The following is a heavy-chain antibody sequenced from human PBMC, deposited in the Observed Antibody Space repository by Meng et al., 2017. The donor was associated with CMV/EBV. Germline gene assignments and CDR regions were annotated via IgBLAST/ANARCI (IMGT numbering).Heavy chain of an antibody. D-gene: IGHD5-24*01. Sequence: LSLTCAASGFTFSSYWMSWVRQAPGKGLEWVANIKQDGSEKYYVDSVKGRFTISRDNAKNSLYLQMNSLRAEDTAVYYCARDKRFQGWFDPWGQGTLVTVSS. CDR1: GFTFSSYW. CDR2: IKQDGSEK. CDR3: ARDKRFQGWFDP. V-gene: IGHV3-7*01. J-gene: IGHJ5*02.